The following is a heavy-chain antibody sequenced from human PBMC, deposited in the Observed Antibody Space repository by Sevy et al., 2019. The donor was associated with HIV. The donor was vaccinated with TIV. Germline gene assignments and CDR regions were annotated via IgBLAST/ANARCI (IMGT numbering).Heavy chain of an antibody. V-gene: IGHV4-61*09. Sequence: SETLSLTCTVSGDSMRSSSDFWSWIRQPAGKGLEWIGHVYSSGNTNYNPSLKSRVTISVDTSKNQFSLKLSSVTAADTGVYYCARMGQWLPPGDYYYYMDFWGKGSTVTVSS. CDR1: GDSMRSSSDF. J-gene: IGHJ6*03. CDR3: ARMGQWLPPGDYYYYMDF. D-gene: IGHD6-19*01. CDR2: VYSSGNT.